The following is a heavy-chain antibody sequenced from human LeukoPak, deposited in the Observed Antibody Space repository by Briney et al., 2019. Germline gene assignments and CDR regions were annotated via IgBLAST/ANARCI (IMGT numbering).Heavy chain of an antibody. Sequence: GGSLRLSCAGSGFTFGGYGMHWFRQTPGKGLEWVAVIAYDGSRAFYADSVKGRYTISRDNSKNTMSVQMDDLRAEDTAVYYCTRYNNDHFDYWGQGTLVTVSS. CDR2: IAYDGSRA. D-gene: IGHD1-14*01. CDR3: TRYNNDHFDY. CDR1: GFTFGGYG. V-gene: IGHV3-33*01. J-gene: IGHJ4*02.